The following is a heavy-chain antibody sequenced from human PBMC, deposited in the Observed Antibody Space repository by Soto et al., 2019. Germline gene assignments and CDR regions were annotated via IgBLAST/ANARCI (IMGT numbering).Heavy chain of an antibody. Sequence: ASVKVSCKASGGTFSSYAISWVRQAPGQGLEWMGGIIPIFGTANYAQKFQGRVTITADESTSTAYMELSSLRSEDTAVYYCARDDVDTAMPYGMDVWGQGTTVTVSS. D-gene: IGHD5-18*01. CDR2: IIPIFGTA. CDR3: ARDDVDTAMPYGMDV. V-gene: IGHV1-69*13. CDR1: GGTFSSYA. J-gene: IGHJ6*02.